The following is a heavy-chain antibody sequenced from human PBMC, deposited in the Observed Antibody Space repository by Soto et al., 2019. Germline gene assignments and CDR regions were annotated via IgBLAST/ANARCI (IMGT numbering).Heavy chain of an antibody. D-gene: IGHD2-15*01. CDR1: GFTFSSYA. Sequence: GGSLRLSCSASGFTFSSYAMHWVRQAPGKGLEYVSAISSNGGSTYYADSVKGRFTISGDNSKNTLYLQMSSLRAEDTAVYYCVNSFFGLRLEEAWVVAATHYFDYWGQGTLVTVSS. CDR2: ISSNGGST. J-gene: IGHJ4*02. V-gene: IGHV3-64D*08. CDR3: VNSFFGLRLEEAWVVAATHYFDY.